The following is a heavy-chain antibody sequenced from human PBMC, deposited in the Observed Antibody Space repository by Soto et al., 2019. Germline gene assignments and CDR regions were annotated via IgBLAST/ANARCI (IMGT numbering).Heavy chain of an antibody. CDR3: APDRGRSGSSAY. D-gene: IGHD6-19*01. Sequence: QVQLVESGGGVVQPGRSLRLSCVASGFTFSSSGMHWVRQAPGKGLEWVALISYDGSNKYYADAVKGRFTISRDNSKNTWHLQINSLSTEDTAVYYGAPDRGRSGSSAYWGQGTLATVSS. CDR1: GFTFSSSG. J-gene: IGHJ4*02. V-gene: IGHV3-30*03. CDR2: ISYDGSNK.